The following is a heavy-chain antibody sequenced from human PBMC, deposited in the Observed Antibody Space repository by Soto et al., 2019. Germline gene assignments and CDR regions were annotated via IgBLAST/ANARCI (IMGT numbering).Heavy chain of an antibody. V-gene: IGHV1-69*01. CDR2: IIPIFGTA. CDR1: GGTFSSYA. Sequence: QVQLVQSGAEVKKPGSSVKVSCKASGGTFSSYAISWVRQAPGQGLEWMGGIIPIFGTANYAQKFQGRVTITADESTSTAYMELSSLRSEDTAVYYCARDRGYSYGYSYYYYGMDVWGQGTTVTVSS. D-gene: IGHD5-18*01. J-gene: IGHJ6*02. CDR3: ARDRGYSYGYSYYYYGMDV.